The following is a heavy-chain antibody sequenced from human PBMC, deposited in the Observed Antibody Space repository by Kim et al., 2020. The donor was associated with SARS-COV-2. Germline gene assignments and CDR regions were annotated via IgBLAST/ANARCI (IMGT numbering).Heavy chain of an antibody. J-gene: IGHJ3*02. Sequence: YNPTPKRRVNIKVDPSKNQFALKLSSVTAADTAVYYCARSEWTDAFDIWGQGTMVTVSS. V-gene: IGHV4-31*02. CDR3: ARSEWTDAFDI. D-gene: IGHD2-8*01.